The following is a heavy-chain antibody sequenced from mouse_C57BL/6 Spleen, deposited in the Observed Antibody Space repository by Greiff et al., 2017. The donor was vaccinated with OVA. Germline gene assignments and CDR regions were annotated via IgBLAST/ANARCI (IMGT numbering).Heavy chain of an antibody. Sequence: EVKVVESGEGLVKPGGSLKLSCAASGFTFSSYAMSWVRQTPEKRLEWVAYISSGGDYIYYADTVKGRFTISRDNARNTLYLQMSSLKSEDTAMYYCTRGYYGSSRDWFADWGQGTLVTVSA. D-gene: IGHD1-1*01. CDR1: GFTFSSYA. CDR2: ISSGGDYI. CDR3: TRGYYGSSRDWFAD. V-gene: IGHV5-9-1*02. J-gene: IGHJ3*01.